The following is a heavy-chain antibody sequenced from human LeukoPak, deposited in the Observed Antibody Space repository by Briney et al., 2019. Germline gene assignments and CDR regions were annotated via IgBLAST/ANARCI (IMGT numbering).Heavy chain of an antibody. J-gene: IGHJ4*02. CDR3: AREVGSKEDY. V-gene: IGHV3-11*04. Sequence: GGSLRLSCAASGFTFSDYYMTWIRQAPGKGLDWVSYISTDGSTKYYADSLKGRITISRDNTKNSLYLQMDSLRVEDTAIYYCAREVGSKEDYWGQGTLVTVSS. D-gene: IGHD1-26*01. CDR2: ISTDGSTK. CDR1: GFTFSDYY.